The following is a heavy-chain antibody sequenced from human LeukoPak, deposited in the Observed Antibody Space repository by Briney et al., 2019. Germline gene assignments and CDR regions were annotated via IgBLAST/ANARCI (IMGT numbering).Heavy chain of an antibody. CDR1: GFTFDDYA. V-gene: IGHV3-9*01. CDR2: ISWNSDTI. D-gene: IGHD5-12*01. CDR3: ARDFRYEGDY. Sequence: PGGSLRLSCAVSGFTFDDYAMHWVRLVPGKGLEWVSGISWNSDTIGYGDSVKGRFTISRDNAQNSLYLQMNSLRVEDTAVYYCARDFRYEGDYWGQGTLVTVSS. J-gene: IGHJ4*02.